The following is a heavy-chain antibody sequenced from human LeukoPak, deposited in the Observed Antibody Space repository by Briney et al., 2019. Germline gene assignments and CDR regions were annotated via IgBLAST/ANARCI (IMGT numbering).Heavy chain of an antibody. D-gene: IGHD5-18*01. V-gene: IGHV4-39*07. J-gene: IGHJ4*02. CDR2: IYYTGNT. Sequence: SETLSLTCTVSGGSVSSSGHYWGWIRQSPGRGLEWIGSIYYTGNTHYNPSLKSRVTISMDTSKNQFSLKVNSVTAADTAVYYCARIVRDLRQLSDYWGQGTLVTVSS. CDR3: ARIVRDLRQLSDY. CDR1: GGSVSSSGHY.